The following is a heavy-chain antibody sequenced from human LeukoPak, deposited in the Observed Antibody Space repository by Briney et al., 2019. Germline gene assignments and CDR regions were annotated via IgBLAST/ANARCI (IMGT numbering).Heavy chain of an antibody. J-gene: IGHJ4*02. Sequence: PGGSLRLSCAASGFTFSSYSMNWVRQAPGKGLEWVSSISSSSSYIYYAHSVKGRFTISRDNAKNSLYLQMNSLRAEDTAVYYCARDYYDSSGYCEFDYWGQGTLVTVSS. CDR3: ARDYYDSSGYCEFDY. CDR2: ISSSSSYI. D-gene: IGHD3-22*01. CDR1: GFTFSSYS. V-gene: IGHV3-21*01.